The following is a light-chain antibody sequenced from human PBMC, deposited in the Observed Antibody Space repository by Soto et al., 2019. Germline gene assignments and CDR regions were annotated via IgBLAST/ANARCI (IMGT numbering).Light chain of an antibody. CDR2: GTS. V-gene: IGKV3-20*01. CDR3: QQYGTSPLT. Sequence: EIVMTQSPATLPVSPGEGGTLSCRASQSISGNLAWYQRKPGQAPRLLIHGTSTRAPGIPDRFSGSGSGTDFTLTISRLEPEDFAMYYCQQYGTSPLTFGGGTKVDIK. J-gene: IGKJ4*01. CDR1: QSISGN.